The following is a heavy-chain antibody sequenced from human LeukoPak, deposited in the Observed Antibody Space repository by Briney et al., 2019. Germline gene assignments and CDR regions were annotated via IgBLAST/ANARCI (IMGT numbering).Heavy chain of an antibody. CDR2: IYTTGST. Sequence: PSETLSLTCTVSGGSISSTTSYWSWIRQPPGKGLEWIGRIYTTGSTDYNPSLKSRAAISIDTSKNQFSLKRSSLTAADTAVYYCARGLTSGPTTYYYYYYYMDVWGKGTTVTISS. J-gene: IGHJ6*03. CDR1: GGSISSTTSY. V-gene: IGHV4-61*02. CDR3: ARGLTSGPTTYYYYYYYMDV. D-gene: IGHD6-19*01.